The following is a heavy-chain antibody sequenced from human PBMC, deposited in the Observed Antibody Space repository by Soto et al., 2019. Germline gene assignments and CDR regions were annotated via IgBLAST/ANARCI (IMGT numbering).Heavy chain of an antibody. Sequence: EVQLVESGGGLVKPGGSLRLSCAASGFTFSSYSMNWVRQAPGKGLEWVSSISSSSSYIYYADSVKGRFTISRDNAKNSLYLQMNSLRAEDTAVYYCARVLHCSGGSCVFDYWGQGTLVTVSS. D-gene: IGHD2-15*01. J-gene: IGHJ4*02. CDR1: GFTFSSYS. CDR2: ISSSSSYI. V-gene: IGHV3-21*01. CDR3: ARVLHCSGGSCVFDY.